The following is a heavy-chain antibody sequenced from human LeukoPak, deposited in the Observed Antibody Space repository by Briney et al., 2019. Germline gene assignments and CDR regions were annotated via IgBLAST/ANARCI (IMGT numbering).Heavy chain of an antibody. V-gene: IGHV4-34*01. CDR2: VNHSGGT. CDR3: VRGRNVKWVPGVGGNPRASRYYYYMDV. CDR1: GGSFTGFS. J-gene: IGHJ6*03. Sequence: SETLSLTCAVYGGSFTGFSWSWIRQSPVKGLESIGEVNHSGGTNYAPSLQSRVTLSLDKSKNQFSLTFTSVTAADTAVYYCVRGRNVKWVPGVGGNPRASRYYYYMDVWGKGTTVTVSS. D-gene: IGHD4-23*01.